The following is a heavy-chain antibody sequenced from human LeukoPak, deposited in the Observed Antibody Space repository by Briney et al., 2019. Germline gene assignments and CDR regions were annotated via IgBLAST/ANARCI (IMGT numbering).Heavy chain of an antibody. D-gene: IGHD1-26*01. CDR3: ARGGGPKYSNYYYYGMDV. Sequence: GASVTVSFTASGYTFTVYYMHWVRQAPGQGLEWMGRINPNSGGTNYAQKFQGRVTMTRDTSISTAYMELSRLRSDDTAVYYCARGGGPKYSNYYYYGMDVWGQGITVTVSS. J-gene: IGHJ6*02. CDR2: INPNSGGT. V-gene: IGHV1-2*06. CDR1: GYTFTVYY.